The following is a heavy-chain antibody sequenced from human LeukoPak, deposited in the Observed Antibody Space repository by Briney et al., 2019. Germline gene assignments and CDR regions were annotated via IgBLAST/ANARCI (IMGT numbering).Heavy chain of an antibody. CDR3: ARGVAGVYFYYYMDV. V-gene: IGHV1-2*02. Sequence: ASVKVSCKASEGTFSSYAISWVRQDPGQGLEWMGWINPNNGDTHYAQKFQGTVTMTRDTSISTAYMELSSLRSDDTAVYYCARGVAGVYFYYYMDVWGKGTTVTVSS. CDR2: INPNNGDT. J-gene: IGHJ6*03. D-gene: IGHD1-14*01. CDR1: EGTFSSYA.